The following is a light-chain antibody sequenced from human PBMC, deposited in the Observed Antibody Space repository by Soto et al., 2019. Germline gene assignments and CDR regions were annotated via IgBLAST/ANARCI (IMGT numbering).Light chain of an antibody. CDR3: QQYSTYPLT. J-gene: IGKJ4*01. Sequence: DIQMTQTPSTRSASVGDRVTMTCRASQSISNSLAWDQQKPGKAPKLLIYRASAVQSGVPSRFSGSGSGTESTLTIDSLQPDDFATFYCQQYSTYPLTFGGGTRVDIK. CDR2: RAS. V-gene: IGKV1-5*03. CDR1: QSISNS.